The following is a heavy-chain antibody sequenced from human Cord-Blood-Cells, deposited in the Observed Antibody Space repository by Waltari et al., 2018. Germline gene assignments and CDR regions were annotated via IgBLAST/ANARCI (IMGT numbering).Heavy chain of an antibody. CDR1: GFTFSSYA. CDR2: ISYDGSNK. CDR3: ARGTYCSSTSCYGPSFDY. Sequence: QVQLVESGGGVVQPGRSLRLSCAASGFTFSSYAMPWVRPAPGTGLEWVAVISYDGSNKYYADSVKGRFTISRDNSKNTLYLQMNSLRAEDTAVYYCARGTYCSSTSCYGPSFDYWGQGTLVTVSS. V-gene: IGHV3-30-3*01. D-gene: IGHD2-2*01. J-gene: IGHJ4*02.